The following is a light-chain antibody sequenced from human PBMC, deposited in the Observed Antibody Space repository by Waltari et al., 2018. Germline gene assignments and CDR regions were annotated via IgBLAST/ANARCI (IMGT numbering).Light chain of an antibody. Sequence: DIQMTQSPSSLSAYVGDRVTITCRASQSISSDLNWYQQKPGKAPKLLISVTSNLQSGVPSGFSGSGSGTDFTLTINSLQPLDSATYYCQQSYSTPPTFGGGTKVEI. CDR3: QQSYSTPPT. V-gene: IGKV1-39*01. CDR1: QSISSD. J-gene: IGKJ4*01. CDR2: VTS.